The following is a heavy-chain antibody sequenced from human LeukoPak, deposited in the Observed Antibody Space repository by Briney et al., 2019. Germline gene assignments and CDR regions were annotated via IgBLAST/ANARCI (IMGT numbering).Heavy chain of an antibody. CDR2: ISYDGSNK. CDR1: GFTFSSYG. J-gene: IGHJ6*03. Sequence: GGSLRLSCAASGFTFSSYGMHWVRQAPGKGLEWVAVISYDGSNKYYADSVKGRFTISRDNSKNTLYLQMNSLRAEDTAVYYCVSQDDYYYMDVWGKGTTVTISS. CDR3: VSQDDYYYMDV. V-gene: IGHV3-30*03.